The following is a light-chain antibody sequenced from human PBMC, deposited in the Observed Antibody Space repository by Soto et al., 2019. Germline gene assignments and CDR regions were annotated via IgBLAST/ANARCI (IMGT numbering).Light chain of an antibody. J-gene: IGLJ1*01. V-gene: IGLV2-14*01. CDR2: EVT. CDR3: TSYTRYTALV. CDR1: SSDIGTYNY. Sequence: QSVLTQPASVSGSPGQSITISCSGTSSDIGTYNYVSWYQQHPGKAPKLIIYEVTNRPSGVSDRFSGSKSGTTASLTISGLQPEDEADYHCTSYTRYTALVFGTGTKLTVL.